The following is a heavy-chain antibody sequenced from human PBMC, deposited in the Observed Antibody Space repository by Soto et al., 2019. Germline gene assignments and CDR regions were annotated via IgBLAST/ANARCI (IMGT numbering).Heavy chain of an antibody. CDR1: GGSISSYY. D-gene: IGHD2-8*01. V-gene: IGHV4-59*01. J-gene: IGHJ4*02. CDR2: IYYSWST. CDR3: ARRYAGNFDY. Sequence: QVQLQESGPGLVKPSETLSLTCTVSGGSISSYYWSWIRQPQGKGLEWIGYIYYSWSTNYNPSLKSRVTISVATSKNHFSLKLSSVTAADTAVYYIARRYAGNFDYWGQGTLGTVSS.